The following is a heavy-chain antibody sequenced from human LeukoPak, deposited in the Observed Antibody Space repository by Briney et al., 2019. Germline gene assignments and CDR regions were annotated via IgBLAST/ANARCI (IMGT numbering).Heavy chain of an antibody. Sequence: PGGSLRLSCAASGFTFSSYGMHWVRQAPGKGLEWVAVISYDGSDKYYADSVKGRFTISRDNAKNSLHLQMNSLRAEDTAVYYCARAHNIAAAGGDAFDIWGQGTMVTVSS. CDR3: ARAHNIAAAGGDAFDI. J-gene: IGHJ3*02. D-gene: IGHD6-13*01. CDR1: GFTFSSYG. CDR2: ISYDGSDK. V-gene: IGHV3-30*03.